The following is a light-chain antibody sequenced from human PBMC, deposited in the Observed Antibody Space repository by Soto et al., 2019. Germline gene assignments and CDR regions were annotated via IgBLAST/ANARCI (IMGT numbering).Light chain of an antibody. CDR3: CSYGGSFYV. CDR1: SSDVGGYNY. V-gene: IGLV2-11*01. Sequence: QSALTQPHSVSGSPGQSVAISCSGTSSDVGGYNYASWYQQHPGKAPKLIIFDVNKRPSGVPDRFSGSKSGSTASLTISGLQAEDEADYYCCSYGGSFYVVGTGTKVTVL. CDR2: DVN. J-gene: IGLJ1*01.